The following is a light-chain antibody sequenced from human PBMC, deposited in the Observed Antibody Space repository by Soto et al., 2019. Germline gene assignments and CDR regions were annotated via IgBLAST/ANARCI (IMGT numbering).Light chain of an antibody. CDR2: AAS. Sequence: MSMSPAAVSAYVGDRVTITCRASQGIRNDLGWYQQKPGKAPKLLIYAASSLQSGVPSRFSGSGSGTEFTLTISSLQPDDFATYYCQQYNSYPLTFGGGTKVDIK. J-gene: IGKJ4*01. V-gene: IGKV1-17*01. CDR3: QQYNSYPLT. CDR1: QGIRND.